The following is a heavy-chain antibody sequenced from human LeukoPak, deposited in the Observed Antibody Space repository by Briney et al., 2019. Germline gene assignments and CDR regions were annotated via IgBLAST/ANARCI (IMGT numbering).Heavy chain of an antibody. J-gene: IGHJ4*02. CDR3: AKDSSVAVPAAIPY. V-gene: IGHV3-23*01. D-gene: IGHD2-2*01. CDR1: GFTFSSYA. CDR2: ISGSGGST. Sequence: AGGSLRLSCAASGFTFSSYAMSWVRQAPGKRLEWVSAISGSGGSTYYADSVKGRFTISRDNSKNTLYLQMNSLRAEDTAVYYCAKDSSVAVPAAIPYWGQGTLVTVSS.